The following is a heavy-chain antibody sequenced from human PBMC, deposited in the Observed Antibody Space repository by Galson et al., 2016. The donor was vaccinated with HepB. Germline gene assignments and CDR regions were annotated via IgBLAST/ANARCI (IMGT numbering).Heavy chain of an antibody. Sequence: PALVKPTQTLTLTCTFSGFSLATAGVGVGWIRQTPGRALEWLAVIYWDNDKTYSPSLKSRLTITKDTSENQVVLTKTNMDPVDTATYYCSHNIDGSVGLGFNYFDFWCQGTLVTVSS. CDR1: GFSLATAGVG. CDR2: IYWDNDK. D-gene: IGHD2-15*01. CDR3: SHNIDGSVGLGFNYFDF. V-gene: IGHV2-5*02. J-gene: IGHJ4*02.